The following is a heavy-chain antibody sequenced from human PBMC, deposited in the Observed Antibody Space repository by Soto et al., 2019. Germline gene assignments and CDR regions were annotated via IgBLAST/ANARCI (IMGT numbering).Heavy chain of an antibody. Sequence: QITLKESGPTLVKPTQTLTLTCTFSGFSLSTNGVGVGWIRQPPGKALEWLALIYWDDSKEYSPSLRSRLTITQDTTKNQVGLTMTPMDPVDTAPYFCSPKGGGDRILDFWGQGTLVTVSS. V-gene: IGHV2-5*02. CDR1: GFSLSTNGVG. J-gene: IGHJ4*02. CDR2: IYWDDSK. CDR3: SPKGGGDRILDF. D-gene: IGHD3-16*01.